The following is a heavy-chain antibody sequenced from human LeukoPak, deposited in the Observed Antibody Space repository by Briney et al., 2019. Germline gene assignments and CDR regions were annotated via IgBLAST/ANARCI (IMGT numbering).Heavy chain of an antibody. CDR3: ARARVLGPVTTWFVDY. Sequence: SETLSLTCTVSGGFISSYYWSWIRQPPGKGLEWIGYIYYSGSTNYNPSLKSRVTISVDTSKNQFSLKLSSVTAADTAVYYCARARVLGPVTTWFVDYWGQGTLVTVSS. V-gene: IGHV4-59*01. J-gene: IGHJ4*02. CDR2: IYYSGST. CDR1: GGFISSYY. D-gene: IGHD4-17*01.